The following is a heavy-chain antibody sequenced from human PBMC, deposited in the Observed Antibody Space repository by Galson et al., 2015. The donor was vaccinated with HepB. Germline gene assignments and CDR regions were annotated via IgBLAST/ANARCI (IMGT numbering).Heavy chain of an antibody. CDR2: TRDKANSYTT. J-gene: IGHJ4*02. CDR3: ARVNSGQNPLEN. V-gene: IGHV3-72*01. CDR1: GFTCSDHY. D-gene: IGHD1-26*01. Sequence: SLRLSCAASGFTCSDHYMDWVRQAPGKGLEWVGHTRDKANSYTTEYAPSVKGRFTISRDESKNSLYLQMNSLKTEDTAVYYCARVNSGQNPLENWGQGTLVTVSS.